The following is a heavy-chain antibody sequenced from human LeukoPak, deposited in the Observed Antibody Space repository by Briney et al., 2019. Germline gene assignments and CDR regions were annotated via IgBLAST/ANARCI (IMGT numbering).Heavy chain of an antibody. CDR1: GGTFSSYT. CDR3: ARDLADYDYNWFDP. J-gene: IGHJ5*02. Sequence: GSSVKVSCKASGGTFSSYTISSVRQAPGQGLEWMGRIIPILGIANYAQKFQGRVTITADKSTSTAYMELSSLRSEDTAVYYCARDLADYDYNWFDPWGQGTLVTVSS. V-gene: IGHV1-69*04. CDR2: IIPILGIA. D-gene: IGHD3-3*01.